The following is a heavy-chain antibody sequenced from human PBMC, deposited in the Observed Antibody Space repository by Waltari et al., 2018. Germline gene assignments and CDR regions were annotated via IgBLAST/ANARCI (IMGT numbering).Heavy chain of an antibody. J-gene: IGHJ2*01. CDR3: AVHSKNWYFDL. CDR2: INHSGST. D-gene: IGHD5-18*01. CDR1: GGSFSGYY. Sequence: QVQLQQWGAGLLKPSETLSLTCAVYGGSFSGYYWSWIRQPPGKGLEWIGEINHSGSTNDNPSLKSRVTISVDTSKNQFSLKLSSVTAADTAVYYCAVHSKNWYFDLWGRGTLVTVSS. V-gene: IGHV4-34*01.